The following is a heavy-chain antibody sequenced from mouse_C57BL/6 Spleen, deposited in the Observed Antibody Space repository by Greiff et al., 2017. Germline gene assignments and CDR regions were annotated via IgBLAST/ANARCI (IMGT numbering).Heavy chain of an antibody. Sequence: QVQLKQPGAELVMPGASVKLSCKASGYTFTSYWMHWVKQRPGQGLEWIGEIDPSDSYTNYNQKFKGKSTLTVDKSSSTAYMQLSSLTSEDSAVYYCARWGDGVDYWGQGTTLTVSS. V-gene: IGHV1-69*01. D-gene: IGHD1-1*01. CDR2: IDPSDSYT. CDR3: ARWGDGVDY. CDR1: GYTFTSYW. J-gene: IGHJ2*01.